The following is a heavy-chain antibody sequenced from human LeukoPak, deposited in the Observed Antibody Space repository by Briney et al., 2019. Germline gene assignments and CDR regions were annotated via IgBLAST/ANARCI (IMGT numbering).Heavy chain of an antibody. V-gene: IGHV3-49*04. J-gene: IGHJ4*02. CDR2: IRSKAYGGST. CDR3: TISPASYDSSGYSIDY. D-gene: IGHD3-22*01. Sequence: GASLLLSCTASGFTFGDYAMSWVRRAPGKGLEWGGCIRSKAYGGSTEYAASVKGRFTISRDDSKSIAYLQINSLKTEDPAVYYCTISPASYDSSGYSIDYWGQGTLVTVSS. CDR1: GFTFGDYA.